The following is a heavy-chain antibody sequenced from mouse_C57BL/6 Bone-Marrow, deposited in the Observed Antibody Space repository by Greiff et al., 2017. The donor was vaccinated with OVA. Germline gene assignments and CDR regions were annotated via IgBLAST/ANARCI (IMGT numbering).Heavy chain of an antibody. J-gene: IGHJ3*01. D-gene: IGHD2-3*01. CDR3: ARGCDGYYSWFAY. V-gene: IGHV1-61*01. CDR1: GYTFTSYW. Sequence: VQLQQPGAELVRPGSSVKLSCKASGYTFTSYWMDWVKQRPGQGLEWIGNIYPSDSETHYNQKFKDKATLTVDKSSSTAYMQLSSLTSEDSAVYYCARGCDGYYSWFAYWDQGTLVTVSA. CDR2: IYPSDSET.